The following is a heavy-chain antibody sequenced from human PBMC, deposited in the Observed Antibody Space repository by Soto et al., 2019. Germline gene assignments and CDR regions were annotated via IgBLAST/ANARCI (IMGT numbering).Heavy chain of an antibody. CDR1: GFTFSSYA. J-gene: IGHJ4*02. CDR2: ISGSGGSP. Sequence: EVQLLESGGGLVQPGGSLRLSCAASGFTFSSYAMSWVRQAPGKGLEWVSAISGSGGSPYYADSVKGRFTISRDNSKNTRYLQMNSLRGEDTAVYYCALGGRVVVTAIPIDYWGQGTLVTVSS. D-gene: IGHD2-21*02. V-gene: IGHV3-23*01. CDR3: ALGGRVVVTAIPIDY.